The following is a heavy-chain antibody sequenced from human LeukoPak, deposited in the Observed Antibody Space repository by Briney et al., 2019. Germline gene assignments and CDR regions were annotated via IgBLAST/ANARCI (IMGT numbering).Heavy chain of an antibody. CDR2: IKQDGSEK. J-gene: IGHJ5*02. D-gene: IGHD2-15*01. V-gene: IGHV3-7*03. CDR3: ANVVGYCSGGSCRYNWFDP. Sequence: GGSLRLSCAASGFTFSSYWMSWVRQAPGKGLEWVANIKQDGSEKYYVDSVKGRFTISRDNAKNSLYLQMNSLRAEDTAVYYCANVVGYCSGGSCRYNWFDPWGQGTLVTVSS. CDR1: GFTFSSYW.